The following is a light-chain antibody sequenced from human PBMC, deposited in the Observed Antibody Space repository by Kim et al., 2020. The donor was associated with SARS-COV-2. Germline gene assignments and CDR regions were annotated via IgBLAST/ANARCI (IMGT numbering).Light chain of an antibody. CDR3: NSYSYSASHVI. V-gene: IGLV2-14*03. Sequence: QSALTQPASVSGSAGQSITISCTGTNSDIGTYNFVSWFQQHPGKVPKLIIFDINKRPSGVPSRFSGSKSGNTASLTVSGLQAEDEADYYCNSYSYSASHVIFGGGTKVTVL. CDR1: NSDIGTYNF. J-gene: IGLJ2*01. CDR2: DIN.